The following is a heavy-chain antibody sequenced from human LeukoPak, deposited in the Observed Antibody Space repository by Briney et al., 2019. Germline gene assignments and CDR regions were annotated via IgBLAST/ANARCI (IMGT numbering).Heavy chain of an antibody. CDR2: ISGSGGST. CDR1: AFSLKDYN. CDR3: AKAANSYFINYWFDP. V-gene: IGHV3-23*01. Sequence: PGGSLRLSCAASAFSLKDYNMNWVRQAPGKGLEWVSTISGSGGSTYYADSVKGRFTVSRDNSKNTLYLQMNSLRAEDTAVYYCAKAANSYFINYWFDPWGQGTLVTVSS. J-gene: IGHJ5*02. D-gene: IGHD2-21*02.